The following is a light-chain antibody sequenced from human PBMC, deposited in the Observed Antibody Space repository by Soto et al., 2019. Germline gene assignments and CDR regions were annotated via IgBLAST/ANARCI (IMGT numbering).Light chain of an antibody. CDR3: QQYGSSPQVT. J-gene: IGKJ4*01. CDR2: AAS. V-gene: IGKV1-39*01. CDR1: RSISNY. Sequence: DIQMTQSPSSLSASVGDRITITCRASRSISNYLNWYQQKPGKAPNLLIYAASSLQSGVPSRFSGSGSGTDFTLTISRLEPEDFAVYYCQQYGSSPQVTFGGGTKVEIK.